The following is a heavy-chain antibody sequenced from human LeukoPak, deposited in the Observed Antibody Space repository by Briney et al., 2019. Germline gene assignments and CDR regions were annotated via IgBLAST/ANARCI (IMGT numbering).Heavy chain of an antibody. CDR3: ARHVDY. Sequence: SETLSPTCTVSGGSISTGSFYWSWIRQPPGKGLEWIASLSYSGSTFHNPSLKGRVTISLDSSKNQFSLKLSSVTAADTAVYYCARHVDYWGQGTLVTVSS. CDR2: LSYSGST. CDR1: GGSISTGSFY. J-gene: IGHJ4*02. V-gene: IGHV4-39*01.